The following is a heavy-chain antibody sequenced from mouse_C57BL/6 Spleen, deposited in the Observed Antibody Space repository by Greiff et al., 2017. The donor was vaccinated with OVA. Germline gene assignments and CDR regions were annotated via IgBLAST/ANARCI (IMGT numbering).Heavy chain of an antibody. J-gene: IGHJ3*01. CDR1: GFTFSSYG. Sequence: EVHLVESGGDLVKPGGSLKLSCAASGFTFSSYGMSWVRQTPDKRLEWVATISSGGSYTYYPDSVKGRFTISRDNAKNTLYLQVSSLKCEDTAMYYGARRGDCDGGAWFAYWGKGTLVTVSA. V-gene: IGHV5-6*01. CDR3: ARRGDCDGGAWFAY. CDR2: ISSGGSYT.